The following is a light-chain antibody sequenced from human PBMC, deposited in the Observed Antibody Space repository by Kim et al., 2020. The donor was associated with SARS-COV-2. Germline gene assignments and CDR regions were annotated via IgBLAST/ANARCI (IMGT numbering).Light chain of an antibody. CDR3: QVWDSSTDVV. CDR2: QYS. CDR1: KLGDKF. V-gene: IGLV3-1*01. J-gene: IGLJ2*01. Sequence: SPGKTASITFSGDKLGDKFACWYQQQPGQSPVLVIYQYSKRPSGIPERFSGSNSGNTATLTISGTQAMDEADYYCQVWDSSTDVVFGGGTKLTVL.